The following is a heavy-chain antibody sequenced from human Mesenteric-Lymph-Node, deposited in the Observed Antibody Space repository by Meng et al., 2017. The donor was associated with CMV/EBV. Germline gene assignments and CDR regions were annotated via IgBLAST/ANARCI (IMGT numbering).Heavy chain of an antibody. J-gene: IGHJ4*02. V-gene: IGHV3-21*01. D-gene: IGHD5-18*01. Sequence: GESLKISCAASGFTFSRHSLTWVRQAPGKGLEWVSSISDSSGYISYADSVKGRFTISRDNAKNLLYLQMNSLRAEDTAVYYCATLRDGYTYDWGQGTLVTVSS. CDR1: GFTFSRHS. CDR3: ATLRDGYTYD. CDR2: ISDSSGYI.